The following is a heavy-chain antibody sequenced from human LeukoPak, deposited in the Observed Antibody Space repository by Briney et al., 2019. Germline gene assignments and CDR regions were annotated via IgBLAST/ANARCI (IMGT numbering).Heavy chain of an antibody. Sequence: GGSLRLSCAASGFTFNNYSIHWVRQAPGKGLEWVSSITSYSTYISYGDSVKGRFTISRDNSKNSLYLHMNSLKVEDTAVYYCARDPWGFDPWGQGTLVTVSS. V-gene: IGHV3-21*01. CDR1: GFTFNNYS. J-gene: IGHJ5*02. CDR2: ITSYSTYI. D-gene: IGHD3-16*01. CDR3: ARDPWGFDP.